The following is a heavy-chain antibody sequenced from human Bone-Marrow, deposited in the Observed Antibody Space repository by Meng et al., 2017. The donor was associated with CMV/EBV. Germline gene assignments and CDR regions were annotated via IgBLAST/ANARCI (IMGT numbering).Heavy chain of an antibody. J-gene: IGHJ3*02. V-gene: IGHV3-73*01. CDR1: GFSFSGSA. CDR3: TRHEAIYCSSTSCYVAFDI. Sequence: GGSLRLSCAASGFSFSGSALHWVRQASGKGLEWVGRIQNKANTYATAYAASVKGRFTISRDDSKNTAYLQMNSLKTEDTAVYYCTRHEAIYCSSTSCYVAFDIWGQGTMVTVSS. D-gene: IGHD2-2*01. CDR2: IQNKANTYAT.